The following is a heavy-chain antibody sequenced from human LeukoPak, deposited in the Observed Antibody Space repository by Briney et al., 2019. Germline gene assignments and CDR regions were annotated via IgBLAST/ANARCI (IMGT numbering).Heavy chain of an antibody. D-gene: IGHD3-10*01. CDR2: ISSSGSTI. CDR1: GFTFSSYE. Sequence: GGPLRLSCAASGFTFSSYEMNWVRQAPGKGLEWVSYISSSGSTIYYADSVKGRFTISRDNAKNSLYLQMNSLRAEDTAVYYCARGPYGSMDYWGQGTLVTVSS. J-gene: IGHJ4*02. V-gene: IGHV3-48*03. CDR3: ARGPYGSMDY.